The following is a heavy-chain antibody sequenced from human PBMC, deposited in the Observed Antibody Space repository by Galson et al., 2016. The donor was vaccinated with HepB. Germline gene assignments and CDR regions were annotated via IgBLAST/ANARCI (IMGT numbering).Heavy chain of an antibody. CDR3: AKALEHSSAWSDSYYYGMDV. CDR1: GFRFDDYA. J-gene: IGHJ6*02. V-gene: IGHV3-9*01. Sequence: SLRLSCAASGFRFDDYAMDWVRQAPGKGLEWVSGISWNGGGVGYADSVKGRFTISRENAKNSLYLQMDSLTPEDTALYYCAKALEHSSAWSDSYYYGMDVWGRGAMVTVSS. CDR2: ISWNGGGV. D-gene: IGHD6-13*01.